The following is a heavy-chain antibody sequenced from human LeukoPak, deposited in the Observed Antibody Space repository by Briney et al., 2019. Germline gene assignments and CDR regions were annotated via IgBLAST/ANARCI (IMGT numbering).Heavy chain of an antibody. D-gene: IGHD1-26*01. V-gene: IGHV3-23*01. CDR3: AKEREWEPLDY. Sequence: GGSLRLSCAASGFTFSSYGMSWVRQAPGKGLEWVSTVSRSGGSTYYADSVKGRFTISRDNSKNTLYLQMNSLRAEDTAVYYCAKEREWEPLDYWGQGTLVTVSS. CDR1: GFTFSSYG. CDR2: VSRSGGST. J-gene: IGHJ4*02.